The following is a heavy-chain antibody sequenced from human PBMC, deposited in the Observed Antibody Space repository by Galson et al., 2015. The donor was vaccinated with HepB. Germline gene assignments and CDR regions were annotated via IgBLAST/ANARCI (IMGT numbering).Heavy chain of an antibody. CDR2: IYPANSDT. CDR3: TRLSGYGGMDV. V-gene: IGHV5-51*01. J-gene: IGHJ6*02. D-gene: IGHD4-23*01. Sequence: IYPANSDTRYSPSFEGQVTISADKSLSTAYLQWSSLEASDTAMYYCTRLSGYGGMDVWGQGTTVTVSS.